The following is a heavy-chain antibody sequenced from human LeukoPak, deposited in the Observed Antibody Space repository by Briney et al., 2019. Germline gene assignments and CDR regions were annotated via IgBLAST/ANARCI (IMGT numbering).Heavy chain of an antibody. Sequence: SETLSLTCTVSGYSISTGYYWGWIRQPPGRGLEWIGSMYHSGSTYYNPSLKSRVTISVDTSKNQFSLKLSSVTAADTAVYYCARDGRIRFPVTNWFDPWGQGTLVTASS. D-gene: IGHD3-3*01. CDR3: ARDGRIRFPVTNWFDP. J-gene: IGHJ5*02. CDR2: MYHSGST. CDR1: GYSISTGYY. V-gene: IGHV4-38-2*02.